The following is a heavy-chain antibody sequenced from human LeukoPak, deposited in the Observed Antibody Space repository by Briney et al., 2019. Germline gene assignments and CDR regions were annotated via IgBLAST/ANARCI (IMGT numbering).Heavy chain of an antibody. J-gene: IGHJ3*02. V-gene: IGHV1-58*01. CDR2: IVVGSGNT. CDR1: VFTCTSSA. Sequence: SVKVSCKASVFTCTSSAVQWVRQARGQRLEWIGWIVVGSGNTNYAQKFQERVTITRDMSTSTAYMELSSLRSEDTAVYYCAAALITDYYDSSGYYYSYAFDIWGQGTMVTVSS. CDR3: AAALITDYYDSSGYYYSYAFDI. D-gene: IGHD3-22*01.